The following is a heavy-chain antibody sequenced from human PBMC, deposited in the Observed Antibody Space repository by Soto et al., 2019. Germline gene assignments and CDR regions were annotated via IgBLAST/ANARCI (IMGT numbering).Heavy chain of an antibody. Sequence: VGSLRLSCAASGFPFSDSYMAWIRQAPGKGLEEIATISSTGSTPYYADSVKGRFTISRDNAQNSLYLEMNNLRAEDTAVYYCARGQQLVANWLDPWGQGILVTVSS. V-gene: IGHV3-11*01. J-gene: IGHJ5*02. D-gene: IGHD6-6*01. CDR3: ARGQQLVANWLDP. CDR2: ISSTGSTP. CDR1: GFPFSDSY.